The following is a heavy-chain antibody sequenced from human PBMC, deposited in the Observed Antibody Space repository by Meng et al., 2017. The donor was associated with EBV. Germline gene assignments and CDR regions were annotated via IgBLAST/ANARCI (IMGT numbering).Heavy chain of an antibody. CDR3: ARGMRNFNF. Sequence: QVQLVQSGAEVKKPGASVKVSCKASGYTFSSFGISWVRQAPGQGPEWMGWISAYNGDTKYAQKFQGRVTVTTDTSTSTAYMELRSLRRDDTVVYYCARGMRNFNFWGQGTLVTVSS. V-gene: IGHV1-18*01. CDR1: GYTFSSFG. CDR2: ISAYNGDT. J-gene: IGHJ4*02.